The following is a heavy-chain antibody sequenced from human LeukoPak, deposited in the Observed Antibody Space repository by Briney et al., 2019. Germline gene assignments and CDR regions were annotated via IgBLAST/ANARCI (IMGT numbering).Heavy chain of an antibody. J-gene: IGHJ3*02. D-gene: IGHD3-22*01. CDR2: IYTSGST. Sequence: NPSETLSLTCTVSGGSISSGSYYWSWIRQPAGKGLEWIGRIYTSGSTNYNPSLKSRVTMSVDTSKNQFSLKLSSVTAADTAVYYCARDHQGDSSGYYDAFDIWGQGTMVTVSS. CDR3: ARDHQGDSSGYYDAFDI. V-gene: IGHV4-61*02. CDR1: GGSISSGSYY.